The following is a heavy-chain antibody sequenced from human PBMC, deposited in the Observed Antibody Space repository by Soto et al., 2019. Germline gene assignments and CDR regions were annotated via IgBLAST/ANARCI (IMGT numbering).Heavy chain of an antibody. D-gene: IGHD4-4*01. CDR2: SNWNGGST. CDR1: GFTFDDYG. CDR3: ARWTSDYRVYFDY. J-gene: IGHJ4*02. Sequence: GGSLRLSCAASGFTFDDYGMSWVRQAPGKGLEWVSGSNWNGGSTGYEDSVKGRFTISRDNAKNSLYLQMNSLRAEDTALYHCARWTSDYRVYFDYWGQGTLVTVSS. V-gene: IGHV3-20*01.